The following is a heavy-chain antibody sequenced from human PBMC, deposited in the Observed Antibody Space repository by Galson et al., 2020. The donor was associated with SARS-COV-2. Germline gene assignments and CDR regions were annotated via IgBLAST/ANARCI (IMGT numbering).Heavy chain of an antibody. J-gene: IGHJ4*02. D-gene: IGHD1-26*01. CDR3: TTDRYSGASVNY. V-gene: IGHV3-15*01. Sequence: GGSLRLSCAASGFTFANAWMSWVRQAPGKGLEWVGRIKSQTDGGTTDYAAPVKGRFTISRDESKNTLYLQMNSLKTEDTAVYHCTTDRYSGASVNYWGQGTLVTVSS. CDR2: IKSQTDGGTT. CDR1: GFTFANAW.